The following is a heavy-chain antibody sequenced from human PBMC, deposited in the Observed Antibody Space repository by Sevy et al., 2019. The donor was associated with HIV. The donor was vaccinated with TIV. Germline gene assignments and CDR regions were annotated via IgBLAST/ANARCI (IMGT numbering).Heavy chain of an antibody. D-gene: IGHD6-19*01. Sequence: GESLKISCAASGFPLREYSMNWVRQAPGKGLEWVSLISRNSTYIYYSDSVKGRFTISRDNAENSLFLQMNSLRAEDTAVYYCVRDSSGLSWGQGTLVTVSS. J-gene: IGHJ4*02. V-gene: IGHV3-21*01. CDR2: ISRNSTYI. CDR3: VRDSSGLS. CDR1: GFPLREYS.